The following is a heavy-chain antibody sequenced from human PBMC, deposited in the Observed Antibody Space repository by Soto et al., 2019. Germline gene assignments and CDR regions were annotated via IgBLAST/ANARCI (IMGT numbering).Heavy chain of an antibody. CDR1: GFTFSSYA. V-gene: IGHV3-30-3*01. CDR2: ISYDGSNK. D-gene: IGHD6-6*01. J-gene: IGHJ6*02. CDR3: ARDRGIAARRYYYYGMDV. Sequence: SLRLSCAASGFTFSSYAMHWVRQAPGKGLEWVAVISYDGSNKYYADSVKGRFTISRDNSKNTLYLQMNSLRAEDTAVYYCARDRGIAARRYYYYGMDVWGQGTTVTVSS.